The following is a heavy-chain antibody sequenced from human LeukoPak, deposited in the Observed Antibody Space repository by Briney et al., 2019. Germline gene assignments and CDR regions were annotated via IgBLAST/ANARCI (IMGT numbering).Heavy chain of an antibody. CDR2: IKQDGSEK. J-gene: IGHJ5*02. CDR1: GFTFSSYW. D-gene: IGHD3-3*01. V-gene: IGHV3-7*01. CDR3: ASQWSRA. Sequence: PGGSLRLSCAAPGFTFSSYWMSWVRQAPGKGLEWVANIKQDGSEKYYVDSVKGRFTISRDNAKNSLYLQMNSLRAEDTAVYYCASQWSRAWGQGTLVTVSS.